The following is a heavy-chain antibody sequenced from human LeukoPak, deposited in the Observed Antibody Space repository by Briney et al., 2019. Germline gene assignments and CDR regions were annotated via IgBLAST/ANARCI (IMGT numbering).Heavy chain of an antibody. J-gene: IGHJ3*02. CDR3: AREEGGGYDYAFDI. CDR1: GLTVSSNY. Sequence: GGSLRLSCAASGLTVSSNYMSWVRQAPGKGLEWVAVIWYDGSNKYYADSVKGRFTISRDNSKNTLYLQMNSLRAEDTAVYYCAREEGGGYDYAFDIWGQGTMVTVSS. V-gene: IGHV3-33*08. D-gene: IGHD5-12*01. CDR2: IWYDGSNK.